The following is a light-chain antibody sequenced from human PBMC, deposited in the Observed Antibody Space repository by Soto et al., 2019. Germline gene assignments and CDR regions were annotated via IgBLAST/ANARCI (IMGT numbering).Light chain of an antibody. J-gene: IGKJ3*01. Sequence: EIVMTQSPATLSVSPGERATLSCRASQSVRSNLAWYQQKPGQAPRLLIYGAFTRATGIPARFSGSGSGTEFTLTIRSLQSEDFAVYFCQQYNNWPFTFGPGTKVDIK. CDR1: QSVRSN. CDR3: QQYNNWPFT. V-gene: IGKV3-15*01. CDR2: GAF.